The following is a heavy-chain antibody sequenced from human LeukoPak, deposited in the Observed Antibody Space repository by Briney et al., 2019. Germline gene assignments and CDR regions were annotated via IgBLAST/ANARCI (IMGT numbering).Heavy chain of an antibody. J-gene: IGHJ4*02. Sequence: PGGSLRLSCAASGFTLSSYAMSWVRQAPGKGLEWVSSISGGHGGTYYADSVKGRFTISRDNSKNTLYLQMNSLRAEDTAVYYCAHPSTPDYGGLDYWGQGTLVTVSS. V-gene: IGHV3-23*01. D-gene: IGHD4-17*01. CDR2: ISGGHGGT. CDR3: AHPSTPDYGGLDY. CDR1: GFTLSSYA.